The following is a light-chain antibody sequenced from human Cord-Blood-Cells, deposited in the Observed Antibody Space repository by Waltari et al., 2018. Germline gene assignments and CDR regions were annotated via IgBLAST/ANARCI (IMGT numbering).Light chain of an antibody. CDR3: QQYNSYSRT. V-gene: IGKV1-5*01. CDR2: DAS. CDR1: QSISSW. Sequence: IQMTQSHSTLSSSLGDRLTITCRASQSISSWLAWYQQKPGKAPKLLIYDASSLESGVPSRVSGSGSGTEFTLTISSLQPDDFATYYCQQYNSYSRTFGQGTKVEIK. J-gene: IGKJ1*01.